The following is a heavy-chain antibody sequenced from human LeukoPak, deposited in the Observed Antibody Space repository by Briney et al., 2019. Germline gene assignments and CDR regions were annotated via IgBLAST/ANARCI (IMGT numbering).Heavy chain of an antibody. D-gene: IGHD6-6*01. V-gene: IGHV4-34*01. CDR3: ARLRGGSSSFGRFDY. CDR1: GGSFSGYY. CDR2: INHSGST. Sequence: SETLSLTCAVSGGSFSGYYLSWIRQPPGKGLEWIGEINHSGSTNYNPSLKSRVTISVDTSKNQFSLKLSSVTAADTAVYYCARLRGGSSSFGRFDYWGQGTLVTVSS. J-gene: IGHJ4*02.